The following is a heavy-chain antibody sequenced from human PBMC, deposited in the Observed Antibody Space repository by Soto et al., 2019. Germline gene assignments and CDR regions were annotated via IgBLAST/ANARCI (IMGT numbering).Heavy chain of an antibody. CDR3: GTGWQQLALDY. Sequence: QVQLQESGPGLVKPSQTLSLTCTVSGGSISSGGYYWSWIRQHPGKGLEWIGYIYYSGSTYYNPSLQGRVTISVDTSKNQFSLKLSSVTAADTAVYYCGTGWQQLALDYWGQGTLVTVSS. V-gene: IGHV4-31*03. J-gene: IGHJ4*02. CDR1: GGSISSGGYY. CDR2: IYYSGST. D-gene: IGHD6-13*01.